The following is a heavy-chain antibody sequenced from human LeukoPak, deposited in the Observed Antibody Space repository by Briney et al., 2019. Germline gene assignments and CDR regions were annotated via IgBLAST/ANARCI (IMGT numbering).Heavy chain of an antibody. J-gene: IGHJ5*02. V-gene: IGHV3-30*18. CDR2: ISYDGSNK. CDR3: AKGAYRYCSGGSCYSGWFDP. D-gene: IGHD2-15*01. Sequence: GGSLRLSCAASGFTFSSYGMHWVRQAPGKGLEWAAVISYDGSNKYYADSVKGRFTISRDNSKYTLYLQMNSLRAEDTAVYYCAKGAYRYCSGGSCYSGWFDPWGQGTLVTVSS. CDR1: GFTFSSYG.